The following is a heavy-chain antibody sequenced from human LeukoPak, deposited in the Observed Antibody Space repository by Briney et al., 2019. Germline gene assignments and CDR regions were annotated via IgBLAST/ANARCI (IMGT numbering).Heavy chain of an antibody. D-gene: IGHD2/OR15-2a*01. CDR3: AGHHHRNTVDF. J-gene: IGHJ4*02. CDR1: GGSISSYY. Sequence: PSETLSLTCTVCGGSISSYYWRWIRQPPGEGLEWIEYISDIGSTNYNPSLKSRVTISLDTSKNQFSLKLSSVTAADTAVYYCAGHHHRNTVDFWGQGTLVTVSS. V-gene: IGHV4-59*08. CDR2: ISDIGST.